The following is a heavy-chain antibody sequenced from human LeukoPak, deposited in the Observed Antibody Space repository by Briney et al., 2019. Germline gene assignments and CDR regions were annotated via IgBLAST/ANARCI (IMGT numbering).Heavy chain of an antibody. D-gene: IGHD3-9*01. Sequence: GGSLRLSCAASGFTFSSYEMNWVRQAPGKGLEWVSYISSSGSTIYYADSVKGRFTISRDNAKNSLYLQMNSLRAEDTAVYYCAKEANDILTGYPLGYFDYWGQGTLVTVSS. CDR3: AKEANDILTGYPLGYFDY. CDR2: ISSSGSTI. J-gene: IGHJ4*02. CDR1: GFTFSSYE. V-gene: IGHV3-48*03.